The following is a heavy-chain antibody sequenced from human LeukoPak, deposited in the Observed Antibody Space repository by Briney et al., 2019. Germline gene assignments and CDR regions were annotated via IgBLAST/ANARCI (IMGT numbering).Heavy chain of an antibody. Sequence: PGGSLRLSCAASGFTFSSYSMNWVRQAPGKGLEWVSSISSSSSYIYYADSVKGRFTISRDNAKNSLYLQMNGLRAEDTAVYYCARGGSGSWYSYYYGMDVWGQGTTVTVSS. D-gene: IGHD6-13*01. CDR2: ISSSSSYI. CDR3: ARGGSGSWYSYYYGMDV. CDR1: GFTFSSYS. V-gene: IGHV3-21*01. J-gene: IGHJ6*02.